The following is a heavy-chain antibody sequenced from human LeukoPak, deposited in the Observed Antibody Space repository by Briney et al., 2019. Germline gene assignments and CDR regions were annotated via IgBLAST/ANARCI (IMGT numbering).Heavy chain of an antibody. J-gene: IGHJ5*02. CDR2: IYYSGST. Sequence: MTSETLSLTCTVSGGSISSYYWSWIRQPPGKGLEWIGYIYYSGSTNYNPSLKSRVTISVDTSKNQFSLKLSSVTAADTAVYYCARGEGYSSSWYNWFDPWGQGTLVTVSS. D-gene: IGHD6-13*01. CDR1: GGSISSYY. V-gene: IGHV4-59*01. CDR3: ARGEGYSSSWYNWFDP.